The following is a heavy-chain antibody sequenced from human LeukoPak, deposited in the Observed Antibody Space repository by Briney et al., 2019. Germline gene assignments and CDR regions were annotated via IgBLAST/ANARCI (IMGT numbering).Heavy chain of an antibody. V-gene: IGHV1-2*06. CDR2: INPNSGGT. CDR3: ARVRGVGGYSDY. CDR1: GYTFTGYY. Sequence: ASVKVSCKASGYTFTGYYMHWVRQAPGQGLEWMGRINPNSGGTNYVQKFQGGVTMTRDTSISTAYMELSRLRSDDTAVYYCARVRGVGGYSDYWGQGTLVTVSS. D-gene: IGHD2-15*01. J-gene: IGHJ4*02.